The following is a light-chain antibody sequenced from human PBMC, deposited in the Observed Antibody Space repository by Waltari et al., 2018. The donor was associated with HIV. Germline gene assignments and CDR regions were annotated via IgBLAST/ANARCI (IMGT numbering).Light chain of an antibody. J-gene: IGLJ3*02. V-gene: IGLV3-27*01. Sequence: SYELTQPSSVSVSPGQTARITCTGDVVAKKYARWFQQKPSQAPVLVIYKDSERPSGIPERFSGSSSGTTVTLTISGAQVEDEADYYCYSAADNIGVFGGGTKLTVL. CDR3: YSAADNIGV. CDR1: VVAKKY. CDR2: KDS.